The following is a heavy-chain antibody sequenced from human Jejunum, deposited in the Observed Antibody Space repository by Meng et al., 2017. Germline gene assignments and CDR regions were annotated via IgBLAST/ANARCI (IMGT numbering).Heavy chain of an antibody. CDR3: ARSAGIGPYAFEM. D-gene: IGHD1-26*01. CDR1: GFIFSSYW. J-gene: IGHJ3*02. Sequence: GGSLRLSCAASGFIFSSYWMSWLRQAPGKGLEWLAHIKPDGSEKYYVDSVKGRFTISRDNAKNSLNLQVNSLKTEDTAVYYCARSAGIGPYAFEMWGQGTLVTVSS. CDR2: IKPDGSEK. V-gene: IGHV3-7*01.